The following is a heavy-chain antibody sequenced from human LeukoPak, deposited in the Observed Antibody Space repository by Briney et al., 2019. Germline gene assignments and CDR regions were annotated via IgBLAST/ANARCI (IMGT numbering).Heavy chain of an antibody. J-gene: IGHJ4*02. Sequence: SETLSLTCTVSGGSISSSSYYWGWIRQPPGKGLEWIGSIYYSGSTYYNPSLKSRVTISVDTSKNQFSLKLSSVTAADTAVYYCARGRIESGPFRSPYSSSWYGGSYKYYFDYWGQGTLVTVSS. CDR1: GGSISSSSYY. D-gene: IGHD6-13*01. CDR3: ARGRIESGPFRSPYSSSWYGGSYKYYFDY. CDR2: IYYSGST. V-gene: IGHV4-39*07.